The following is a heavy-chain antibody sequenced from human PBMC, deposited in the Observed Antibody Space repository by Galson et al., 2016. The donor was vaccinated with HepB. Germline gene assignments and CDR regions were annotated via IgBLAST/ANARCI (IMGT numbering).Heavy chain of an antibody. CDR2: IYWDDDK. D-gene: IGHD5-18*01. V-gene: IGHV2-5*02. J-gene: IGHJ2*01. Sequence: PALVKPTQTLTLTCTFSGFSLTTSGVGVGWIRQPQGKVLEWLALIYWDDDKRYSPSLKSRLTITKDTSKNEVVLTVTNMDRVDTATYYCAHRPGGYNQGGPFFDFWGRGTQVTVSS. CDR1: GFSLTTSGVG. CDR3: AHRPGGYNQGGPFFDF.